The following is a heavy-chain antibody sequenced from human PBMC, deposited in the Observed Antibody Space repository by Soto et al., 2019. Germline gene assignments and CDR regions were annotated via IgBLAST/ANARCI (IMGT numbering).Heavy chain of an antibody. J-gene: IGHJ4*02. CDR1: GGSISSGSYY. CDR2: IYYSGGT. V-gene: IGHV4-39*01. Sequence: SETLSLTCTVSGGSISSGSYYWGWIRQPPGKGLEWIGSIYYSGGTYYNPSFKSRVTMSVDASKRQFSLKLNSVTAADTAVYYCARHRWPILPFDYWSQATLVTVSS. CDR3: ARHRWPILPFDY. D-gene: IGHD2-2*02.